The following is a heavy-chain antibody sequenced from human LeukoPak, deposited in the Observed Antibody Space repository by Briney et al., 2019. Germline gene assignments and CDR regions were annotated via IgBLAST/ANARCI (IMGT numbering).Heavy chain of an antibody. CDR3: ARDLVATTGDDAFDI. CDR2: IIPIFGTA. CDR1: GYTFTGYY. J-gene: IGHJ3*02. D-gene: IGHD5-12*01. Sequence: SVKVSCKASGYTFTGYYMHWVRQAPGQGLEWMGGIIPIFGTANYAQKFQGRVTITADESTSTAYMELSSLRSEDTAVYYCARDLVATTGDDAFDIWGQGTMVTVSS. V-gene: IGHV1-69*13.